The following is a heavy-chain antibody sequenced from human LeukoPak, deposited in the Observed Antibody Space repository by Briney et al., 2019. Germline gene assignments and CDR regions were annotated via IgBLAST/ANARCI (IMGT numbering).Heavy chain of an antibody. CDR3: ARDVHGGAFDY. V-gene: IGHV3-7*01. D-gene: IGHD4-23*01. CDR2: INQDGSAQ. Sequence: GGSLRLSCAASGFTFSSYWMNWARQAPGKGLEWVANINQDGSAQNYVDSVKGRFTFSRDNTMNSLFLQMNNIRAEDTAVYYCARDVHGGAFDYWGRGTLVTVSS. J-gene: IGHJ4*02. CDR1: GFTFSSYW.